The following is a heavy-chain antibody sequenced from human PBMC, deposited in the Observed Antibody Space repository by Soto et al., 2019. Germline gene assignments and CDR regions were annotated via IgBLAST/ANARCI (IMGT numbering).Heavy chain of an antibody. J-gene: IGHJ4*02. CDR2: IYTGGNT. D-gene: IGHD3-16*01. Sequence: GSLRLSCVASGFTVSSNYMSWVRQAPGKGLEWVSVIYTGGNTYYADSVKGRFTISRDNSKNTLYLQMNSLRAEDTAVYYCARLGGPDDLMYWGQGTLVTVSS. CDR3: ARLGGPDDLMY. CDR1: GFTVSSNY. V-gene: IGHV3-53*01.